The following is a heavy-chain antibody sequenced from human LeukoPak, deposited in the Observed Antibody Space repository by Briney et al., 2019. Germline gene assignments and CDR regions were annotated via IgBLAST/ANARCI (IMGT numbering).Heavy chain of an antibody. CDR2: IDPSDSYT. J-gene: IGHJ4*02. Sequence: LGESLKISCKGSGYSFTTYWITWVRQLPGKGLDWMGRIDPSDSYTNYSPSFQGHFTISADKSISTAYLQWSSLKAPDTAMYYCTRQRSGWPLGFWGQGTLVTVSS. CDR1: GYSFTTYW. CDR3: TRQRSGWPLGF. D-gene: IGHD6-19*01. V-gene: IGHV5-10-1*01.